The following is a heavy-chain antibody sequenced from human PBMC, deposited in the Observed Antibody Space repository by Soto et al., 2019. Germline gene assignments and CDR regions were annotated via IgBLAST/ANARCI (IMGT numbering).Heavy chain of an antibody. J-gene: IGHJ6*02. D-gene: IGHD3-9*01. CDR2: IYPGDSDT. V-gene: IGHV5-51*01. CDR1: GYTFTDYW. CDR3: ARHEILTGIYGMDV. Sequence: GESLKISCKGSGYTFTDYWIGWVRQLPGKGLEWMGIIYPGDSDTRYSPSFQGHVTITVDKSTSTAYLQWNTLKASDTAMYYCARHEILTGIYGMDVWGQGTTVTVSS.